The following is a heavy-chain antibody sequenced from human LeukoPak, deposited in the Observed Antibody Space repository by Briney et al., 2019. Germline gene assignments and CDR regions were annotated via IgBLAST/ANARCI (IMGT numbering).Heavy chain of an antibody. D-gene: IGHD5-18*01. Sequence: GGSLRLSCATSGFTFSTYSMNWVRQAPGKGLEWVSHISTITSVVFYADSVKGRFTISRDNSKNTLYLQMGSLRAEDMAVYYCARGGRYSYGKNWFDPWGQGTLVTVSS. CDR3: ARGGRYSYGKNWFDP. CDR1: GFTFSTYS. V-gene: IGHV3-48*01. J-gene: IGHJ5*02. CDR2: ISTITSVV.